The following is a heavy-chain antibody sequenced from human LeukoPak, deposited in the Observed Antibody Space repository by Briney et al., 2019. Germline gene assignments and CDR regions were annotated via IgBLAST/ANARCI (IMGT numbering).Heavy chain of an antibody. D-gene: IGHD3-10*01. CDR1: GLTFDDYA. CDR3: AKDLYGSGYRGPPDY. Sequence: GGSLRLSCAASGLTFDDYAMHWVRQAPGKGLEWVSGISWNSGSIGYADSVKGRFTISRDNAKNSLYLQMNSLRAEDTALYYCAKDLYGSGYRGPPDYWGQGTLVTVSS. CDR2: ISWNSGSI. V-gene: IGHV3-9*01. J-gene: IGHJ4*02.